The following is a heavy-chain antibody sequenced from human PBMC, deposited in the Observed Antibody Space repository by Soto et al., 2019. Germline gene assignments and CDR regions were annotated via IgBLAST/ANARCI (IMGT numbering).Heavy chain of an antibody. D-gene: IGHD2-21*02. CDR2: INAGNGNT. CDR1: GYTFTSYA. J-gene: IGHJ4*02. Sequence: QVQLVQSGAEEKKPGASAKVSCKASGYTFTSYAMHWVHQAPGQRLEWMGWINAGNGNTKYSQKFQGRVTITRDTSASTAYMELSSLRSEDTAVYYCARSIVVVTALDYWGQGTLVTVSS. CDR3: ARSIVVVTALDY. V-gene: IGHV1-3*05.